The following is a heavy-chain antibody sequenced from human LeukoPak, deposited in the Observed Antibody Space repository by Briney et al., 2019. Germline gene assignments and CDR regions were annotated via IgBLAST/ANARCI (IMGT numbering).Heavy chain of an antibody. CDR1: GFSCSTCA. CDR2: ISGNDGST. Sequence: PGGSLRLSCAASGFSCSTCAMSWVRQAPGKGLEWVSAISGNDGSTFYADSVKGRFTISRDNSRNTLYLQLSSLSAEDSAIYYCARDRRPARTYSGLFDYWGQGTLVTVSS. CDR3: ARDRRPARTYSGLFDY. V-gene: IGHV3-23*01. J-gene: IGHJ4*02. D-gene: IGHD5-12*01.